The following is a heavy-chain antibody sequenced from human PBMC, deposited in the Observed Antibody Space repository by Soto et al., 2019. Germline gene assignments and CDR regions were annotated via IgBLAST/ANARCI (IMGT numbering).Heavy chain of an antibody. CDR2: IYSSGNT. CDR3: ARGQRFSDWFDP. D-gene: IGHD3-3*01. CDR1: GGTISGYY. Sequence: PSETLSLTCSVSGGTISGYYWTWIRQPTGKGLEWIGRIYSSGNTKYNPSLQSRVTMSLDTSNNQFSLRLTSVTAADTAVYYCARGQRFSDWFDPWGQGTLVTVSS. J-gene: IGHJ5*02. V-gene: IGHV4-4*07.